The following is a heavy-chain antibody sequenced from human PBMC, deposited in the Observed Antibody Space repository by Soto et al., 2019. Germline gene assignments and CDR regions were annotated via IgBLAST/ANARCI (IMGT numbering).Heavy chain of an antibody. D-gene: IGHD1-1*01. CDR3: AGRYGYSFDY. J-gene: IGHJ4*02. CDR2: IYHSGST. CDR1: GGSISSGGYS. Sequence: SETLSLTCAVFGGSISSGGYSWSWIRQPPGKGLEWIGYIYHSGSTNYNPSLKSRVTISVDTSKNQFSLKLSSVTAADTAVYYCAGRYGYSFDYWGQGTLVTVSS. V-gene: IGHV4-30-2*01.